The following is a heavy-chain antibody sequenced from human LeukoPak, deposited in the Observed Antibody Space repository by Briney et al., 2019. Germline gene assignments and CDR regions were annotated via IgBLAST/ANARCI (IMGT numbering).Heavy chain of an antibody. CDR3: TRAWSGGSDAFDI. V-gene: IGHV1-8*01. CDR1: GYTATNYD. Sequence: GASVKVSCKASGYTATNYDINWVRRATGQGLEWMGWMNPSGGNTGYAQKLQDRVTMTWNTSISTAYMELSSLRSEDTAMYYCTRAWSGGSDAFDIRGQGTIVTVS. J-gene: IGHJ3*02. CDR2: MNPSGGNT. D-gene: IGHD3-3*01.